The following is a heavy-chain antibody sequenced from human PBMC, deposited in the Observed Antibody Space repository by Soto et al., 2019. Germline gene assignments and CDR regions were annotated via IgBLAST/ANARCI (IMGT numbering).Heavy chain of an antibody. V-gene: IGHV2-5*01. CDR2: IYWNEDT. Sequence: QITLKESGPTLVKPTQTLTLTCSFSGFSLNTRGVGVGWVRQPPGKALEWLTLIYWNEDTRYSPSLKSRLTVTKDTSKNQVALTMTNMDPVHTATYYCAHLPPFADYYFDYWGQGTLVTVSS. CDR1: GFSLNTRGVG. D-gene: IGHD2-21*02. J-gene: IGHJ4*02. CDR3: AHLPPFADYYFDY.